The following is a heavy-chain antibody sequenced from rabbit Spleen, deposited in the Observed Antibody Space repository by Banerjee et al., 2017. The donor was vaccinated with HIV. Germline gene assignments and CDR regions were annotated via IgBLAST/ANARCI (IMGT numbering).Heavy chain of an antibody. Sequence: QEQLVESGGGLVKPEGSLKLSCTASGFSFSNKAVMCWVRQAPGKGLEWIACRYGSNTGSAYYASWAKGRFTISKTSSTTVTLQMTSLTVADTATYFCARDLAGSEPACDLWGPGTLVTVS. CDR1: GFSFSNKAV. V-gene: IGHV1S45*01. CDR2: RYGSNTGSA. CDR3: ARDLAGSEPACDL. D-gene: IGHD1-1*01. J-gene: IGHJ4*01.